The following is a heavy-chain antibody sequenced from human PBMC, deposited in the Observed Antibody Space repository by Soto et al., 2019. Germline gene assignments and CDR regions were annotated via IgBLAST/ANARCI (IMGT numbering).Heavy chain of an antibody. J-gene: IGHJ5*02. CDR2: FYSSGSI. CDR3: ARMYSSGSGWFHP. D-gene: IGHD6-19*01. CDR1: GYSITAGGYY. Sequence: SETLSLTCFVSGYSITAGGYYWSWVRHHPGKGLEWIGSFYSSGSIIYNPSLRSRVSISGDTSSNQFSMSLTSVTAADTARYYCARMYSSGSGWFHPWGQGTLVTVSS. V-gene: IGHV4-31*03.